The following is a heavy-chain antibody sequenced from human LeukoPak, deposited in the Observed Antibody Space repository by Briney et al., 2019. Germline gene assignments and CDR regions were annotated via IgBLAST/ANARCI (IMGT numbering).Heavy chain of an antibody. D-gene: IGHD2-15*01. Sequence: PSETLSLTCTVSGGSISSYYWSWIRQPPGKGLEWFGYIYYSGSTNYNPSLKSRVTISVDTSKNQFSLKLSSVTAADTAVYYCAREYCSGGSCYHAWFDPWGQGTLVTVSS. J-gene: IGHJ5*02. CDR1: GGSISSYY. CDR2: IYYSGST. CDR3: AREYCSGGSCYHAWFDP. V-gene: IGHV4-59*01.